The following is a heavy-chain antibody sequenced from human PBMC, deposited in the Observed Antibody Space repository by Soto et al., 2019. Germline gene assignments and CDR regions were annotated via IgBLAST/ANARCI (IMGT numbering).Heavy chain of an antibody. Sequence: EVQLVESGGGLVKPGGSLRLSCAASGFTFSSYSMNWVRQAPGKGLEWVSSISRINYIYYADSMKGRFTISRDNAKNSLSLQMTSLRAEATAVYYCARVRSRASYYFDYWGQGTLVTVSS. V-gene: IGHV3-21*01. CDR2: ISRINYI. D-gene: IGHD1-26*01. J-gene: IGHJ4*02. CDR3: ARVRSRASYYFDY. CDR1: GFTFSSYS.